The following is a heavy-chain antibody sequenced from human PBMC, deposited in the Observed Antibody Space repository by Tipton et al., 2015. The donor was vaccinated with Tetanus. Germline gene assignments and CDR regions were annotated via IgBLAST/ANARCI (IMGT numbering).Heavy chain of an antibody. D-gene: IGHD3/OR15-3a*01. CDR1: GYTFTHYG. V-gene: IGHV1-18*01. CDR3: GRGRGLGPHEYFEH. CDR2: ISPFNENV. Sequence: QLVQSGAEVKKPGASVKVSCKASGYTFTHYGVNWVRQAPGQGLEWMGWISPFNENVNYAEKFQGRLTMTTDRSTATVYMDLRGRRSGDTAVYYCGRGRGLGPHEYFEHWGQGTLVTVSS. J-gene: IGHJ5*02.